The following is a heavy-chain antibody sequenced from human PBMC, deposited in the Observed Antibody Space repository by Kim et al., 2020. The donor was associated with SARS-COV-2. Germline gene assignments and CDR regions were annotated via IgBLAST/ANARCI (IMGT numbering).Heavy chain of an antibody. CDR1: GGSISSGGYY. V-gene: IGHV4-31*03. CDR3: ARGPLKNPVPLGYYYYYGMDV. J-gene: IGHJ6*02. CDR2: IYYSGST. Sequence: TLSLTCTVSGGSISSGGYYWSWIRQHPGKGLEWIGYIYYSGSTYYNPSLKSRVTISVDTSKNQFSLKLSSVTAADTAVYYCARGPLKNPVPLGYYYYYGMDVWGQGTTVTVSS.